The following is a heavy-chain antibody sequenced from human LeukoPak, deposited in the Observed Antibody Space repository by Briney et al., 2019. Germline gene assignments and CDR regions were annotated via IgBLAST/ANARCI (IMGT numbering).Heavy chain of an antibody. CDR2: IYYSGST. CDR1: GGSFSGYY. V-gene: IGHV4-31*11. D-gene: IGHD3-22*01. Sequence: SETLSLTCAVYGGSFSGYYWSWIRQHPGKGLEWIGYIYYSGSTYYNPSLKSRVTISVDTSKNQFSLKLSSVTAADTGVYYCASRRDSSGHERHWGQGTLVTVSS. J-gene: IGHJ4*02. CDR3: ASRRDSSGHERH.